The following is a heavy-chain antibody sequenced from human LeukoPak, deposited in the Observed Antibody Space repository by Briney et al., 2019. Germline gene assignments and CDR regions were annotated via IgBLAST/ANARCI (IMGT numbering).Heavy chain of an antibody. CDR2: IIPILGIA. CDR3: ARASWPQAYDY. J-gene: IGHJ4*02. CDR1: GGTFSSYA. Sequence: SVKVSCKASGGTFSSYAISWVRQAPGQGLEWMGRIIPILGIANYAQKFQGRVTITADKSTSTAYMELSSLRAEDTAVYYCARASWPQAYDYWGQGTLVTVSS. D-gene: IGHD5-24*01. V-gene: IGHV1-69*04.